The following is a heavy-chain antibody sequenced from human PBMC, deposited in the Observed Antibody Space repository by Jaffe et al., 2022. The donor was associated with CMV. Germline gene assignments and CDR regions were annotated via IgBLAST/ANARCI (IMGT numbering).Heavy chain of an antibody. CDR3: ARDLYDKWELVEPAY. D-gene: IGHD1-26*01. V-gene: IGHV3-21*01. Sequence: EVQLVESGGGLVKPGGSLRLSCAASGFTFSSYSMNWVRQAPGKGLEWVSSISSSSSYIYYADSVKGRFTISRDNAKNSLYLQMNSLRAEDTAVYYCARDLYDKWELVEPAYWGQGTLVTVSS. CDR2: ISSSSSYI. J-gene: IGHJ4*02. CDR1: GFTFSSYS.